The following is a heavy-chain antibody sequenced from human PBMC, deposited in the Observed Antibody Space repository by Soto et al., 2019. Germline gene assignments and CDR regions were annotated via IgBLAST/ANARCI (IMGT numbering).Heavy chain of an antibody. Sequence: GGSLRLSCAASGFTFGSYSMNWVRQAPGKGLEWVSSISSSSSYIYYADSVKGRFTISRDNAKNSLYLQMNSLRAEDTAVYYCARDAPPFYGTNWFDPWGQGTLVTVSS. CDR3: ARDAPPFYGTNWFDP. V-gene: IGHV3-21*01. CDR2: ISSSSSYI. D-gene: IGHD4-17*01. J-gene: IGHJ5*02. CDR1: GFTFGSYS.